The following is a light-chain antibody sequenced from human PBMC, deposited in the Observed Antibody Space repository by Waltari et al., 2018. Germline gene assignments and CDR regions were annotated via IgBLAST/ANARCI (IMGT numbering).Light chain of an antibody. CDR1: NSNMGTNH. Sequence: QSVLTQPPSVSAAPGQTVTISCSGSNSNMGTNHASWYRQVPGRPPKLLIYDNYSRPSGIPDRFSGSKSGTSATLDIPGLQTGDEAGYYCATWDSGPKAVVFGGGTRLTVL. CDR2: DNY. J-gene: IGLJ2*01. V-gene: IGLV1-51*01. CDR3: ATWDSGPKAVV.